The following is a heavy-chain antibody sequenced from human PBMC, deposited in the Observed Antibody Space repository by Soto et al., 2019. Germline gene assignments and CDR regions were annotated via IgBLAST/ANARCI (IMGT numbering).Heavy chain of an antibody. CDR3: ARAEQLRFLEWFPSNYYYYGMDV. J-gene: IGHJ6*02. V-gene: IGHV1-18*04. Sequence: ASVKVSCKASGYTFTSYGISWVRQAPGQGLEWMGWISAYNGNTNYAQKLQGRVTMTTDTSTSTAYMELRSPRSDDTAVYYCARAEQLRFLEWFPSNYYYYGMDVWGQGTTVTVSS. D-gene: IGHD3-3*01. CDR2: ISAYNGNT. CDR1: GYTFTSYG.